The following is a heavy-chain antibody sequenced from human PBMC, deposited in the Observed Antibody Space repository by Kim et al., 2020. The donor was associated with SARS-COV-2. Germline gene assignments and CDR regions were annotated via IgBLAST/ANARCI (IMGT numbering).Heavy chain of an antibody. CDR2: ISWNSGSI. CDR1: GFTFDDYA. J-gene: IGHJ3*02. CDR3: AKGHVVGLSYAFDI. Sequence: GGSLRLSCAASGFTFDDYAMHWVRQAPGKGLEWVSGISWNSGSIGYADSVKGRFTISRDNAKNSLYLQMNSLRAEDTALYSCAKGHVVGLSYAFDIWGQG. V-gene: IGHV3-9*01. D-gene: IGHD2-21*01.